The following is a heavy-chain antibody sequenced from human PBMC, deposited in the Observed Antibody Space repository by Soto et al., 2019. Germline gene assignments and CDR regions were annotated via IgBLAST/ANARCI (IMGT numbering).Heavy chain of an antibody. Sequence: EVQLVESGGGLLRPGGSFRLSGAATGLPFINPWMSGFAQAPGKGREGVGHIKGKTDGGATDYAAPVKGRFTISRDESENTVYLQMNSLKTEDTAVYYCTTDGLITFGGVLVPNWFDSWGQGTLVTVSS. CDR2: IKGKTDGGAT. CDR3: TTDGLITFGGVLVPNWFDS. D-gene: IGHD3-16*02. V-gene: IGHV3-15*01. CDR1: GLPFINPW. J-gene: IGHJ5*01.